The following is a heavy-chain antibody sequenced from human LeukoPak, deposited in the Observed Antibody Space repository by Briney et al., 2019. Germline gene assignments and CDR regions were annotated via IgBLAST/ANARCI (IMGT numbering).Heavy chain of an antibody. V-gene: IGHV1-18*01. CDR1: GYTFTSYG. CDR3: ARGNYYYDSSGYGY. Sequence: GASVKVSCKASGYTFTSYGISWVRQAPGQGLEWMGWISAYNGNTNYAQKLQGRVTMTTDTSTSTAYMELRSLRSDDTAVYYCARGNYYYDSSGYGYWGQGTLVTVSS. CDR2: ISAYNGNT. D-gene: IGHD3-22*01. J-gene: IGHJ4*02.